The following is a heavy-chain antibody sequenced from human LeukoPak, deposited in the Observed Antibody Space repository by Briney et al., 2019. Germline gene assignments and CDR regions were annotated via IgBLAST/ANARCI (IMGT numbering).Heavy chain of an antibody. J-gene: IGHJ5*02. CDR2: IRSNGGST. Sequence: AGSLRLSCSASGFTFSRYAMHWVRQAPGKGLEYISAIRSNGGSTYYADSVKGRFTISRDDSRNTLYLQMNSLRAEDTAVYDCAKPRPSYSSSWYDHWGQGTLVTVSS. CDR3: AKPRPSYSSSWYDH. CDR1: GFTFSRYA. D-gene: IGHD6-13*01. V-gene: IGHV3-64*04.